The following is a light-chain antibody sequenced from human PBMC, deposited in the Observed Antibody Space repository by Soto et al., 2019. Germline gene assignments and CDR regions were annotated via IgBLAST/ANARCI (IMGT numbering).Light chain of an antibody. V-gene: IGKV3-11*01. Sequence: EIVLTQSPATLSLSPGERATLSCRASQSVSSYFAWYQQRPGQAPRLLIYDASNRATGIPARFSGSGSGTDFTLTISSLEPEDFAVYYCQQGSNWPLTFGGGTEVEIK. CDR2: DAS. CDR1: QSVSSY. J-gene: IGKJ4*01. CDR3: QQGSNWPLT.